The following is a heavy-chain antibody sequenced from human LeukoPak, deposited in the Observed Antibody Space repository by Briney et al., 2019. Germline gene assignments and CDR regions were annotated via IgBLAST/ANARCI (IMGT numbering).Heavy chain of an antibody. J-gene: IGHJ5*02. CDR2: IIPIFGTA. CDR3: ARDNYAGANWFDP. CDR1: GGTLISYA. D-gene: IGHD1-7*01. V-gene: IGHV1-69*05. Sequence: GASVKVSCKASGGTLISYAISWVRQAPGQGLEWMGGIIPIFGTANYAQKFQGRVTITTDESTSTAYMELSSLRSEDTAVYYCARDNYAGANWFDPWGQGTLVTVSS.